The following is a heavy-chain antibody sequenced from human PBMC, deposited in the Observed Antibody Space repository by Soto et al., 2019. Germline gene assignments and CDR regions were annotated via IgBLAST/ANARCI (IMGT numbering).Heavy chain of an antibody. J-gene: IGHJ4*02. CDR3: ASGPYSNYVTPFDY. Sequence: GGSLRLSCAASGFTFSSYGMHWVRQAPGKGLEWVAVIWYDGSNKYYADSVKGRFTISRDNSKNTLYLQMNSLRAEDTAVYYCASGPYSNYVTPFDYWGQGTLVTVSS. CDR1: GFTFSSYG. D-gene: IGHD4-4*01. CDR2: IWYDGSNK. V-gene: IGHV3-33*01.